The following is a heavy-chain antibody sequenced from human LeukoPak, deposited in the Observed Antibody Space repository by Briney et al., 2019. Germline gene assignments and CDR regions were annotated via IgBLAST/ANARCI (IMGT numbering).Heavy chain of an antibody. CDR2: ISSSGSTI. Sequence: GGSLRLSCAASGFTFSSYEMNWVRQAPGKGLEWVSYISSSGSTIFYADSVKGRFTISRDNAKKSLYLQMNSLRAEDTAVYYCAELGITMIGGVWGKGTTVTISS. D-gene: IGHD3-10*02. J-gene: IGHJ6*04. CDR1: GFTFSSYE. V-gene: IGHV3-48*03. CDR3: AELGITMIGGV.